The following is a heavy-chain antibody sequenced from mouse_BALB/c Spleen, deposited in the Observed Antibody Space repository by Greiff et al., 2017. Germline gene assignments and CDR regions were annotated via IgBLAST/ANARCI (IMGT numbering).Heavy chain of an antibody. J-gene: IGHJ3*01. CDR3: ARSWDYDPWFAY. CDR2: IDPENGNT. CDR1: GFNIKDYY. Sequence: VQLQQSGAELVRPGALVKLSCKASGFNIKDYYMHWVKQRPEQGLEWIGWIDPENGNTIYDPKFQGKASITADTSSNTAYLQLSSLTSEDTAVYYCARSWDYDPWFAYWGQGTLVTVSA. D-gene: IGHD2-4*01. V-gene: IGHV14-1*02.